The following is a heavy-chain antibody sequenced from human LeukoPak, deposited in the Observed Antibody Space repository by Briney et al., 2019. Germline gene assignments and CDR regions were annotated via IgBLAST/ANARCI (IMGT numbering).Heavy chain of an antibody. CDR1: GGSISSYY. CDR3: ARLYHAFDI. Sequence: TSETLSLTCTVSGGSISSYYWSWIRQPPGKGLEWIGYIYYSGSTNYNPSLKSRVTISVDTSKNQFSLKLRSVTAADTAVYYCARLYHAFDIWGQGTMVTVSS. CDR2: IYYSGST. J-gene: IGHJ3*02. D-gene: IGHD3-16*01. V-gene: IGHV4-59*08.